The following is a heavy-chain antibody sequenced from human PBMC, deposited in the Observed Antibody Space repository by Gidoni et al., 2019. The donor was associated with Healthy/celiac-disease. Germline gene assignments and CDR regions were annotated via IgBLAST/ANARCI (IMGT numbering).Heavy chain of an antibody. CDR2: IIPILGIA. CDR1: GGTFSSYT. CDR3: ARDSSGWYEPFDY. V-gene: IGHV1-69*04. J-gene: IGHJ4*02. Sequence: EVKKPGSSVKVSCKASGGTFSSYTISWVRQAPGQGLEWMGRIIPILGIANYAQKFQGRVTITADKSTSTAYMELSSLRSEDTAVYYCARDSSGWYEPFDYWGQGTLVTVSS. D-gene: IGHD6-19*01.